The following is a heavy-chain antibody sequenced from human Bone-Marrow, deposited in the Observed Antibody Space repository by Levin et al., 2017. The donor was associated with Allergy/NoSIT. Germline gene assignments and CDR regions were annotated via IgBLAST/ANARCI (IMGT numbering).Heavy chain of an antibody. D-gene: IGHD3-10*01. CDR1: GFTFDIYA. Sequence: GGSLRLSCAASGFTFDIYAMHWVRQAPGKGLEWVATISYDGNDKYYADSVTGRFTVSRDNSKSTLYLQMNSLRAEDTAMYYCAKGGGEVTPSELSWGQGTLVTVSS. J-gene: IGHJ5*02. CDR2: ISYDGNDK. CDR3: AKGGGEVTPSELS. V-gene: IGHV3-30*18.